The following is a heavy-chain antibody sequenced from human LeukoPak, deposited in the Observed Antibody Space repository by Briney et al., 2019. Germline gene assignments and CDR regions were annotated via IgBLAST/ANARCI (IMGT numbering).Heavy chain of an antibody. D-gene: IGHD3-22*01. J-gene: IGHJ3*02. CDR2: ISSNGGNT. CDR1: GFTFSTYA. CDR3: VKDGIYDSSGYYNDAFEI. Sequence: GRSLRLSCAASGFTFSTYAMHWVRQAPGKGLEYVSAISSNGGNTYHADSVKGRFTISRDNSKNTLYLQMSSLRPEDTAVYYSVKDGIYDSSGYYNDAFEIWGQGTMVTVSS. V-gene: IGHV3-64D*06.